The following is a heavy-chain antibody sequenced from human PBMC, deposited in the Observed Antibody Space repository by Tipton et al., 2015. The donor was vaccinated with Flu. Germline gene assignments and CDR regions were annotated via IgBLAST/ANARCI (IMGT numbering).Heavy chain of an antibody. D-gene: IGHD5-24*01. J-gene: IGHJ4*02. CDR3: ARDRGDGYNDY. Sequence: TLSLTCTVSGGSISSSSYYWGWIRQPPGKGLEWIGSIYYGGSTNYNPSLKSRVTISVDTSKNQFSLKLSSVTAADTAVYYCARDRGDGYNDYWGQGTLVTVSS. CDR1: GGSISSSSYY. CDR2: IYYGGST. V-gene: IGHV4-39*07.